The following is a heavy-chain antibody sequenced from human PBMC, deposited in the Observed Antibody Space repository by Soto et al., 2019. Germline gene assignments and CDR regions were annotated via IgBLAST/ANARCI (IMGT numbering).Heavy chain of an antibody. V-gene: IGHV4-59*01. J-gene: IGHJ4*02. CDR1: GGSISSYY. CDR2: IYYSGST. Sequence: QVQLQESGPGLVKPSETLSLTCTVSGGSISSYYWSWIRQPPGKGLEWIGYIYYSGSTIYNPSLTSRVTISVDTSKNQFSLKLSSVTAADTAVYYCARESGYTMNLDYWGQGTLVTVSS. D-gene: IGHD3-22*01. CDR3: ARESGYTMNLDY.